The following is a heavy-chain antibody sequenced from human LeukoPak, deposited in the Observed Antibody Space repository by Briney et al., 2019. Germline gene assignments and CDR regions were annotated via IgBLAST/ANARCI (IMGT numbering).Heavy chain of an antibody. D-gene: IGHD6-13*01. CDR2: ISYDGSNK. CDR3: ARGERSDWYVGYFDY. J-gene: IGHJ4*02. V-gene: IGHV3-30-3*01. Sequence: PGRSLRLSCAASGFTFSSYAMHWVRQAPGKGLEWVAVISYDGSNKYYADSVKGRFTISRDNSKNTLYVQMNSLRAEDTAVYYCARGERSDWYVGYFDYWGQGTLVTVSS. CDR1: GFTFSSYA.